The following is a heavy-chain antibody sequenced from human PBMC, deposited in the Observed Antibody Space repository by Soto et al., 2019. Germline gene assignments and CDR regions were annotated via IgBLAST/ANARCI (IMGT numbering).Heavy chain of an antibody. CDR1: GYTFTSYD. CDR3: ARVVVVPAADVKSHYYSYYMDV. CDR2: MNPNSGNT. D-gene: IGHD2-2*01. J-gene: IGHJ6*03. V-gene: IGHV1-8*01. Sequence: ASVKVSCKASGYTFTSYDINWVLQATGQGLEWMGWMNPNSGNTGYAQKFQGRVTMTRNTSISTAYMELSSLRSEDTAVYYCARVVVVPAADVKSHYYSYYMDVPCTGPTVTVAS.